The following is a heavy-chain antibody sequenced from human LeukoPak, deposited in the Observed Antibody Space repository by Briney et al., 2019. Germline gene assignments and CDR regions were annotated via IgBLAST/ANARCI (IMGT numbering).Heavy chain of an antibody. V-gene: IGHV4-39*01. CDR3: TRSGGYTSSFN. Sequence: PSETLSLTCTVSGASVNTNIYYWAWIRQAPGKGLEWIGSIFYSGSTYYNPSLKSRVTISIDTSKNQFSLKLTSVTAAETAVYYCTRSGGYTSSFNWGQGTLLTVSS. CDR2: IFYSGST. D-gene: IGHD6-19*01. CDR1: GASVNTNIYY. J-gene: IGHJ4*02.